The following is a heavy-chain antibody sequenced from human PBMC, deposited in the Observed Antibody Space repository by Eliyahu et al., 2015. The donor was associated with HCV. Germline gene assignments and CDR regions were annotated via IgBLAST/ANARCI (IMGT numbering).Heavy chain of an antibody. Sequence: HWVRQAPGKGLEWVAVIWYDGSNKYYADSVKGRVTISRDNSKNALYLQMNSLRAEDTAVYYCARDDTLTNGNYFDYWGQGTLVTVSS. J-gene: IGHJ4*02. D-gene: IGHD1-1*01. CDR2: IWYDGSNK. CDR3: ARDDTLTNGNYFDY. V-gene: IGHV3-33*01.